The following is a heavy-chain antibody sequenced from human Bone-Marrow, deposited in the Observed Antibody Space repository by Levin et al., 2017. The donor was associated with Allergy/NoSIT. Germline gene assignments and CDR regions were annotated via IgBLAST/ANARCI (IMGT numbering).Heavy chain of an antibody. CDR1: GFTFSDYY. CDR3: ARGGYCSSTSCYKGGPIRANY. Sequence: GGSLRLSCAASGFTFSDYYMSWIRQAPGKGLEWVSYISSSGSTIYYADSVKGRFTISRDNAKNSLYLQMNSLRAEDTAVYYCARGGYCSSTSCYKGGPIRANYWGQGTLVTVSS. CDR2: ISSSGSTI. V-gene: IGHV3-11*01. D-gene: IGHD2-2*02. J-gene: IGHJ4*02.